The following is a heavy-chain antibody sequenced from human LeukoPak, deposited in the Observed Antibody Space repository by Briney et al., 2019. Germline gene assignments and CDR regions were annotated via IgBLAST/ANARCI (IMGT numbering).Heavy chain of an antibody. V-gene: IGHV3-23*01. J-gene: IGHJ4*02. CDR1: GFTFSSYV. D-gene: IGHD6-13*01. CDR3: ATDGYSSSWYSY. Sequence: GGSLRLSCAASGFTFSSYVMSWVRQAPGKGLEWVSGISGSGGTTSYADSVKGRFIIFRDNSNYTLFLQMNSLRVEDTAVYYCATDGYSSSWYSYWGQGTLVTVSS. CDR2: ISGSGGTT.